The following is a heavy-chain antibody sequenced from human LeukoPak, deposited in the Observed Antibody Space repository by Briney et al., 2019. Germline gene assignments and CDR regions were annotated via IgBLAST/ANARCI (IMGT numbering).Heavy chain of an antibody. J-gene: IGHJ4*02. V-gene: IGHV4-34*01. Sequence: SETLSLTCAVFGETFNDQYWSWIRQPPGKALEWIGEIRHGGSTNYHPSFKSRLTTSVDTSRNQFSLHLRSVTAADTAVYYCGRGEARGVIDHWGQGTLVTVSS. D-gene: IGHD3-10*01. CDR3: GRGEARGVIDH. CDR1: GETFNDQY. CDR2: IRHGGST.